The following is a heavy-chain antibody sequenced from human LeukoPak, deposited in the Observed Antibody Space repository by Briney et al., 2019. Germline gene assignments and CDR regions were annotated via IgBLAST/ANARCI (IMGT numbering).Heavy chain of an antibody. Sequence: ASVKVSCKASGYTFTSYYIHWVRQAPGQGLEWMGIINPSGGSTTYAQKFQGRVAMTRDTSTSRVYMEVSSLRSEDTAVYYCALSWPVPAVIDAFDIWGQGTMVTVSS. CDR1: GYTFTSYY. D-gene: IGHD2-2*01. CDR2: INPSGGST. J-gene: IGHJ3*02. CDR3: ALSWPVPAVIDAFDI. V-gene: IGHV1-46*01.